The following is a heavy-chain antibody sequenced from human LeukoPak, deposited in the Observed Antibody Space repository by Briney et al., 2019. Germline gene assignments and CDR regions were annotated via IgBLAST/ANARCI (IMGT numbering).Heavy chain of an antibody. CDR1: GDSISSGSYY. D-gene: IGHD1-26*01. Sequence: PSQTLSLTCNVSGDSISSGSYYWTWIRQPAGKGLEWIGRIYTTGSTNYNPSLKSRVTMSVDTSKNQFSLRLTSVTAADTAVYYCARDVGATPGYFDYWGQGTLVTVSS. CDR3: ARDVGATPGYFDY. CDR2: IYTTGST. V-gene: IGHV4-61*02. J-gene: IGHJ4*02.